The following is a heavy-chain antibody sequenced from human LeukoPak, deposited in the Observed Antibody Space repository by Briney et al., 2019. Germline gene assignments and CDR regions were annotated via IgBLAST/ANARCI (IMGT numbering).Heavy chain of an antibody. V-gene: IGHV3-23*01. CDR3: ANAGDFWSGYYPHDY. D-gene: IGHD3-3*01. CDR2: ISGSGGST. Sequence: PGGSLRLSCAASGFTFSSYAMSWVRQAPGKGLEWVSAISGSGGSTYYADSVKGRFTISRDNSKNTLYLQMNSLRAEDTAVYYCANAGDFWSGYYPHDYWGQGTLVTVSS. CDR1: GFTFSSYA. J-gene: IGHJ4*02.